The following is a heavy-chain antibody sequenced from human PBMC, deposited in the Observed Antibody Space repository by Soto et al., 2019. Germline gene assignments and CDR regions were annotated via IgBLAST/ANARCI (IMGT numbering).Heavy chain of an antibody. CDR2: IYYSGST. Sequence: SETLSLTCTVSGGSISSSSYYWGWIRQPPGKGLEWIGSIYYSGSTYYNPSLKSRVTISVDTSKNQFSLKLSSVTAADTAVYYCASPKIAFYDLFDPSAQRTLVIGSS. CDR3: ASPKIAFYDLFDP. J-gene: IGHJ5*02. CDR1: GGSISSSSYY. D-gene: IGHD3-3*02. V-gene: IGHV4-39*01.